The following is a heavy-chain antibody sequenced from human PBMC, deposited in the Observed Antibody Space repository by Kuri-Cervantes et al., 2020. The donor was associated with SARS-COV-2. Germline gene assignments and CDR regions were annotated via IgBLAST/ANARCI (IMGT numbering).Heavy chain of an antibody. J-gene: IGHJ3*02. Sequence: LSLTCAASGFTFRNYAMTWVRQAPGKGLEWVSTISGSDDVTHLADSVKGRFTVSRDNSRNTLYLEMSSLRVEDTAVYYCARSTPFRRLVVISQGGAFDIWGQGTMVTVSS. CDR3: ARSTPFRRLVVISQGGAFDI. V-gene: IGHV3-23*01. D-gene: IGHD3-22*01. CDR2: ISGSDDVT. CDR1: GFTFRNYA.